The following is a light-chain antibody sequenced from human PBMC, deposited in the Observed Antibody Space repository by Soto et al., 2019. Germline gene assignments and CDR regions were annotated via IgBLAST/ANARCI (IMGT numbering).Light chain of an antibody. Sequence: QSVLTQPPSASGSPGQSVTISCTGTSSDVGAYNYVSWYQLHPGKAPKLIIYDVSKRPSGVPDRFSGSKSGNTASLTISGLQAEDEAGYYCCSYAGIYPYVFGTGTKVTVL. J-gene: IGLJ1*01. CDR3: CSYAGIYPYV. V-gene: IGLV2-11*01. CDR1: SSDVGAYNY. CDR2: DVS.